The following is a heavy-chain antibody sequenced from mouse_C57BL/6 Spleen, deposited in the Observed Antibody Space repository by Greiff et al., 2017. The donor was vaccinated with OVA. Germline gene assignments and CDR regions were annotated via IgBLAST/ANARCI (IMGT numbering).Heavy chain of an antibody. CDR3: ARRFHYYGSSWYFDV. V-gene: IGHV1-50*01. Sequence: QVQLQQPGAELVKPGASVKLSCKASGYTFTSYWMQWVKQRPGQGLEWIGEIDPSDSYTNYNQKFKGKATLTVDTSSSTAYMQLSSLTSEDSAVYYCARRFHYYGSSWYFDVWGTGTTVTVSS. J-gene: IGHJ1*03. CDR2: IDPSDSYT. CDR1: GYTFTSYW. D-gene: IGHD1-1*01.